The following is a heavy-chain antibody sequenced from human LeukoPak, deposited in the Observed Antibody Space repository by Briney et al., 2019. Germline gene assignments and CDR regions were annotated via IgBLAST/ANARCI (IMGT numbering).Heavy chain of an antibody. J-gene: IGHJ6*02. CDR3: ARDLRVIVIDDYYYTMDV. Sequence: GGSLRLSCAASGFTFSSYAMHWVRRAPGKGLEWVAVISYGGRDKYYADSVKGRFTISRDNSKKTMYLQMNSLRAEDTAVYYCARDLRVIVIDDYYYTMDVWGQGTTVTVS. D-gene: IGHD3-16*02. CDR1: GFTFSSYA. V-gene: IGHV3-30*04. CDR2: ISYGGRDK.